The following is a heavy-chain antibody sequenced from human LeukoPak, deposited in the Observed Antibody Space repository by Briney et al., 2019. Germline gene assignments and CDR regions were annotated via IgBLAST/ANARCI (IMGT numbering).Heavy chain of an antibody. CDR1: GGSISSSSYY. D-gene: IGHD2-15*01. CDR2: IYYSGSN. CDR3: ARDQRSLDIVVVVGATQHNGIDP. V-gene: IGHV4-39*02. Sequence: SEPLSLTCTVSGGSISSSSYYWGWIRQPQGKGLEWIGSIYYSGSNYDHPSLKSRVTISVDTSKNQFSLTLSSVTAADTAVYYCARDQRSLDIVVVVGATQHNGIDPWGQGTLVTVSS. J-gene: IGHJ5*02.